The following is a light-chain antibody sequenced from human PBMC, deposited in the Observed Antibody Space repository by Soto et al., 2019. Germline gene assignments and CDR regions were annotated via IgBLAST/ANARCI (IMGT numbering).Light chain of an antibody. Sequence: QSALTQPRSVSGSPGQSVTFSCTGTSSDVGVYIYVSWYQQHPGKAPKLIIYDVIKRPSGVPDRFSGSKSGNTASLTISGLQAEDEADYYCCSYAGSYTHVFGTGTKLTVL. CDR2: DVI. CDR1: SSDVGVYIY. CDR3: CSYAGSYTHV. J-gene: IGLJ1*01. V-gene: IGLV2-11*01.